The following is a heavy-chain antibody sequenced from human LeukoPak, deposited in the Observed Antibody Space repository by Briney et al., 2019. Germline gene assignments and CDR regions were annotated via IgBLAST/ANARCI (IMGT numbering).Heavy chain of an antibody. D-gene: IGHD2-15*01. CDR1: GGSISSSSYY. V-gene: IGHV4-39*07. CDR3: AREYCSRGSCGKIDP. Sequence: SETLSLTFTVSGGSISSSSYYWGWSRQPPGKGLEWSGSIYYSGSTYYNPSLKSRVTISVDTSKNQFSLKLRSVTAADTAVYYCAREYCSRGSCGKIDPWGQGILVTVSS. J-gene: IGHJ5*02. CDR2: IYYSGST.